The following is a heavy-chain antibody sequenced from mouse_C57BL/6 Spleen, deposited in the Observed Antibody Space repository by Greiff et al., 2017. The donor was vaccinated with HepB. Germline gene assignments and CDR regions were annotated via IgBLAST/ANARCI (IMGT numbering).Heavy chain of an antibody. D-gene: IGHD2-1*01. CDR3: ARGSYGNYDYAMDY. CDR2: INYDGSST. Sequence: EVKLVESEGGLVQPGSSMKLSCTASGFTFSDYYMAWVRQVPEKGLEWVANINYDGSSTYYLDSLKSRFIISRDNAKNILYLQRSSLKSEDTATYYGARGSYGNYDYAMDYWGQGTSVTVSS. J-gene: IGHJ4*01. CDR1: GFTFSDYY. V-gene: IGHV5-16*01.